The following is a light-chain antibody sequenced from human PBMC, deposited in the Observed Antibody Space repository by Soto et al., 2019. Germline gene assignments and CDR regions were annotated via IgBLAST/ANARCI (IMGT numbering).Light chain of an antibody. CDR3: QQYNNWPPST. J-gene: IGKJ5*01. CDR2: DTS. Sequence: EIVMTQSPATLSVSPGERATLSCRASQSVSSKLAWYQQKPGQAPRLLIYDTSTRATGIPARFSGSGSGTEFTLTISSRQSEDFAVYYCQQYNNWPPSTFGQGTRLEIK. V-gene: IGKV3-15*01. CDR1: QSVSSK.